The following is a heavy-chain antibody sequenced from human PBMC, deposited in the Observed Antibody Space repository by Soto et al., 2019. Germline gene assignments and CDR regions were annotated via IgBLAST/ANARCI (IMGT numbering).Heavy chain of an antibody. CDR3: AREGWYSGYDLSAFDI. CDR2: IKHSGST. V-gene: IGHV4-34*01. Sequence: PQTRCVTSAVSAVISSGSERLWIRQPPGKGLEWIGEIKHSGSTNYNPSLKSRVTISVDTSKNQFSLKLSSVTAADTAVYYCAREGWYSGYDLSAFDIWGQGTMVT. D-gene: IGHD5-12*01. J-gene: IGHJ3*02. CDR1: AVISSGSE.